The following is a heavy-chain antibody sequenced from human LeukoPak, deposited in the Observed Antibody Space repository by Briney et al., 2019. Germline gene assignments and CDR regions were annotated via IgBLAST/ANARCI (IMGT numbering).Heavy chain of an antibody. CDR2: ISGRDDST. CDR3: AKGKNLDWMIDAFDI. Sequence: GGSLRLSCATSGFTLTSYVMSWVRQAPGKGLDWVSVISGRDDSTYYADSVKGRFTISRDNSKNTLYLQMNSLRAEDTAIYYCAKGKNLDWMIDAFDIWGHGTMVTVSS. V-gene: IGHV3-23*01. J-gene: IGHJ3*02. CDR1: GFTLTSYV. D-gene: IGHD3/OR15-3a*01.